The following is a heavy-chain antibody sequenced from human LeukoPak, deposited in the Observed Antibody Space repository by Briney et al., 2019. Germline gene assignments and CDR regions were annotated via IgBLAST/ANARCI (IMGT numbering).Heavy chain of an antibody. Sequence: SETLSLTCTVSGGSISGSSYYWGWIRQPPGKRLGWIASIYYSGSTFYNPSVKSRITISVDTSKNQYSLKLTSMTAADTALYYCARVSRSGTFDPWGQGTLVTVSS. V-gene: IGHV4-39*07. J-gene: IGHJ5*02. CDR3: ARVSRSGTFDP. CDR1: GGSISGSSYY. D-gene: IGHD6-6*01. CDR2: IYYSGST.